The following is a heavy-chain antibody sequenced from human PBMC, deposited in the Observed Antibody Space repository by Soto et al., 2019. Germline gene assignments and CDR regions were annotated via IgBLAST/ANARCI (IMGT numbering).Heavy chain of an antibody. D-gene: IGHD3-16*02. CDR2: IIPIFGTA. CDR3: ASLTYDYVWGSYLGY. V-gene: IGHV1-69*06. Sequence: SVKVSCKASGGTFSSYAISWVRQAPGQGLEWMGGIIPIFGTANYAQKFQGRVTITADKSTSTAYMELSSLRSEDTAVYYCASLTYDYVWGSYLGYWGQGTLVTVSS. J-gene: IGHJ4*02. CDR1: GGTFSSYA.